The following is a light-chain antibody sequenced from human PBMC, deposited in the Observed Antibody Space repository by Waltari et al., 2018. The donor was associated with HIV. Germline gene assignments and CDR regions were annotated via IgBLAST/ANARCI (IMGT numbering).Light chain of an antibody. V-gene: IGLV2-8*01. CDR2: EVS. CDR3: SSYAGSNNLV. Sequence: QSALTPPPSASGSPGQSVTIPCTGTSSDVGGSNYVSWYEQHPGKAPKLMIYEVSKRPSGVPDRFSGSKSGNTASLTVSGLQAEDEADYYCSSYAGSNNLVFGGGTKLTVL. J-gene: IGLJ3*02. CDR1: SSDVGGSNY.